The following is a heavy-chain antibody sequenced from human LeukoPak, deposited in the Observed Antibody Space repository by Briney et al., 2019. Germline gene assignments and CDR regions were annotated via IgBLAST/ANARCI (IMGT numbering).Heavy chain of an antibody. V-gene: IGHV4-4*07. CDR1: GGSISSYY. CDR3: ARRHYYDSSGYPYYFDY. Sequence: SETLSLTCTVSGGSISSYYWSWIRQPAGKGLEWIGRIYTSGSTNYNPSLKSRVTMSVDTSKNQFSLKLSSVTAADTAVYYCARRHYYDSSGYPYYFDYWGQGTLVTVSS. J-gene: IGHJ4*02. D-gene: IGHD3-22*01. CDR2: IYTSGST.